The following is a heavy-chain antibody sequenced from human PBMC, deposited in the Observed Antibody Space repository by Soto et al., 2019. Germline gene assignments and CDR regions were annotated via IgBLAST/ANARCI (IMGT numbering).Heavy chain of an antibody. D-gene: IGHD3-22*01. CDR3: ARVDSSGSYFDS. V-gene: IGHV4-61*08. J-gene: IGHJ4*02. Sequence: PSETLSLTCTVSGGSISSGDYYWSWIRQPPGKGLEWIGYIYYTGSTNYNPSLKSRVTLSADTSKNQFSLKLSSVTAADTAMYYCARVDSSGSYFDSWGQGTLVTVSS. CDR1: GGSISSGDYY. CDR2: IYYTGST.